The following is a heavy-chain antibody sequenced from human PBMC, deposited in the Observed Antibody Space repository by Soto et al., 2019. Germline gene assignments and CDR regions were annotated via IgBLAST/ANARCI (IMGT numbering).Heavy chain of an antibody. CDR1: GYTFTSYG. Sequence: ASVKAPGKASGYTFTSYGISWVRQAPGQRLEWMGWISAYNGNTNYAQKLQGRVTMTTDTSTSTAYMELRSLRSDDTAVYYCARDDCTNGVCYISHAFDIWGQGTMVTVSS. V-gene: IGHV1-18*01. CDR3: ARDDCTNGVCYISHAFDI. D-gene: IGHD2-8*01. J-gene: IGHJ3*02. CDR2: ISAYNGNT.